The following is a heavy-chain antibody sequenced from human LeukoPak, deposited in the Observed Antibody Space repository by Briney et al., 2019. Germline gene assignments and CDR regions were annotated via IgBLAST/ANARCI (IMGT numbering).Heavy chain of an antibody. CDR3: AKGVPGRDGYSYFDY. J-gene: IGHJ4*02. Sequence: GGSLRLSCAASGFTFRSYAMSWVRQAPGKGRECVSAISGSGGSTYYADSVKGRFTISRDNSKNTLYLQMNSLRAEDTAVYYCAKGVPGRDGYSYFDYWGQGTLVTVSS. D-gene: IGHD5-24*01. V-gene: IGHV3-23*01. CDR2: ISGSGGST. CDR1: GFTFRSYA.